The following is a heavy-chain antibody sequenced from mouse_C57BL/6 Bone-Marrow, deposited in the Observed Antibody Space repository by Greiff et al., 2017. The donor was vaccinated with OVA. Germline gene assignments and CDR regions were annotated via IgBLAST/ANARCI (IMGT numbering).Heavy chain of an antibody. CDR3: ARNGDGYAWFAY. Sequence: VQLQQSGPGLVQPSQSLSITCTVSGFSLTSYGVHWVRQSPGKGLEWLGVIWSGGSTDYNAAFISRLSISKDNSTSQVFFIMNSLQADDTAICYCARNGDGYAWFAYWGQGTLVTVSA. CDR1: GFSLTSYG. CDR2: IWSGGST. D-gene: IGHD2-3*01. J-gene: IGHJ3*01. V-gene: IGHV2-2*01.